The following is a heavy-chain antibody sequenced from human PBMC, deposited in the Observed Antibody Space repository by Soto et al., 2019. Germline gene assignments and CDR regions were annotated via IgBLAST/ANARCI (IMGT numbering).Heavy chain of an antibody. CDR2: MSSRSLTI. V-gene: IGHV3-48*02. J-gene: IGHJ6*02. D-gene: IGHD6-6*01. Sequence: EVQLVESGGGLVQSGGSLRVSCAASGFTFSTYSMNWVRQAPGKGLEWVSYMSSRSLTIYYTDSVKGRFTISRDNAKNSLYLQMNSLRDEDTAVYYCARGGSSSDNGMDVWGQGTTVTVSS. CDR3: ARGGSSSDNGMDV. CDR1: GFTFSTYS.